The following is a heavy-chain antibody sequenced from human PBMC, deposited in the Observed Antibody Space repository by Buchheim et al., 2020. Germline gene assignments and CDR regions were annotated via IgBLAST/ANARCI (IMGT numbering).Heavy chain of an antibody. D-gene: IGHD6-13*01. J-gene: IGHJ6*04. Sequence: QVQLQESGPGLVKPSQTLSLTCTVSGGSISSGGYYWSWIRQHPGKGLEWIGYIFYSGSTYYSPSLKSRIIMSVDTSTKQFSLNLSSVTAADTAVYYCARGSRQLGMDVWGKGTT. CDR2: IFYSGST. CDR3: ARGSRQLGMDV. V-gene: IGHV4-31*03. CDR1: GGSISSGGYY.